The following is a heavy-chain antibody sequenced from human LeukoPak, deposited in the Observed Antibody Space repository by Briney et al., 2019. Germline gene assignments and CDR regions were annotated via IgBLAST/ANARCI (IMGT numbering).Heavy chain of an antibody. Sequence: SVKVSCRASGGTFSSYAISWVRQAPGQGLEWMGRISPILGIANYAQKFQGRVTITADKSTSTAYMELSSLRSEDTAVYYCARGGEQLVLDYWGQGTLVTVSS. D-gene: IGHD6-6*01. CDR1: GGTFSSYA. J-gene: IGHJ4*02. CDR2: ISPILGIA. CDR3: ARGGEQLVLDY. V-gene: IGHV1-69*04.